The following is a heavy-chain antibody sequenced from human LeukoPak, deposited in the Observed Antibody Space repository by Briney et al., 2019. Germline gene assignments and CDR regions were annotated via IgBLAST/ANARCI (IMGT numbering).Heavy chain of an antibody. V-gene: IGHV3-64*01. Sequence: GGSLRLSCAASGFTFSSYVMHWVRQAPGKGLEYVSAISSNGDSTYYVNSVKGRFTISRDNSKNTLYLQMGSLRAEDMAVYYCARTLGAPRGYYGMDVWGQGTTVTVSS. D-gene: IGHD1-26*01. CDR2: ISSNGDST. CDR1: GFTFSSYV. CDR3: ARTLGAPRGYYGMDV. J-gene: IGHJ6*02.